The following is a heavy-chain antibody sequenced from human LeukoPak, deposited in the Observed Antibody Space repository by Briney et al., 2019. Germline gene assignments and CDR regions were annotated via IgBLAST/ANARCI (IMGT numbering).Heavy chain of an antibody. D-gene: IGHD1-26*01. V-gene: IGHV1-69*13. J-gene: IGHJ4*02. CDR1: GGTFSSYA. CDR2: IIPIFGTA. CDR3: ARLGGATQAFDY. Sequence: ASVNVSCKASGGTFSSYAISWVRQAPGQGLEWMGGIIPIFGTANYAQKFQGRVTITADESTSTAYMELSSLRSEDTAVYYCARLGGATQAFDYWGQGTLVTVSS.